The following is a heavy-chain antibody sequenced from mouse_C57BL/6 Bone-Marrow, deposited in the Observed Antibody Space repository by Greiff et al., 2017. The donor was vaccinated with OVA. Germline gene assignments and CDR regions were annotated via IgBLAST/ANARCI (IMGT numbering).Heavy chain of an antibody. CDR3: ARHPHSTGDAMDY. Sequence: DVMLVESGGGLVQPGGSLKLSCAASGFTFSDYYMYWVRQTPEKRLEWVAYISNGGGSTYYPDTVKGRFTISRDNAKNTLYLQMSRLKSEDTAMYYCARHPHSTGDAMDYWGQGTSVTVSS. D-gene: IGHD1-2*01. V-gene: IGHV5-12*01. CDR1: GFTFSDYY. CDR2: ISNGGGST. J-gene: IGHJ4*01.